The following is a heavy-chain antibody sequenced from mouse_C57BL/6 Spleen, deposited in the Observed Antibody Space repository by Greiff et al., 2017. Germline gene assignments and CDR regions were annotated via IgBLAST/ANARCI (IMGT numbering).Heavy chain of an antibody. CDR2: ISDGGSYT. CDR1: GFTFSSYA. Sequence: EVQLVESGGGLVTPGGSLKLSCAASGFTFSSYAMSWVRQTPEKRLEWVATISDGGSYTYYPDNVKGRFTISRDTAKNNLYLQMSHLKSEDTAMYDGAREPLDSSGPPHYWDYWGQGTTLTVSS. CDR3: AREPLDSSGPPHYWDY. J-gene: IGHJ2*01. V-gene: IGHV5-4*01. D-gene: IGHD3-2*02.